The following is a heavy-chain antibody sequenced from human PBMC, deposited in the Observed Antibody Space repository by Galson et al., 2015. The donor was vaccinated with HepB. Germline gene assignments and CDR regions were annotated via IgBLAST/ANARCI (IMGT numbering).Heavy chain of an antibody. Sequence: SLRLSCAASGFAFSTFTMNWVRQAPGKGLEWVSSITSSSDYIYYADSMKGRFTISRDNAKNSLYLQMNSLRADDTAVYYCARSFHYFDSSGYYRHWYFDLWGRGTLVTVSS. V-gene: IGHV3-21*01. CDR1: GFAFSTFT. D-gene: IGHD3-22*01. CDR3: ARSFHYFDSSGYYRHWYFDL. J-gene: IGHJ2*01. CDR2: ITSSSDYI.